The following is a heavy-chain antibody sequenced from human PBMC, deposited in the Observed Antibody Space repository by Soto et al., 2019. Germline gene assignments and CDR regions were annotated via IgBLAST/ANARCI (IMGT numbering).Heavy chain of an antibody. J-gene: IGHJ6*02. CDR1: GLSFSTYF. CDR2: ISYDGSNR. Sequence: PXVSLRLAGVACGLSFSTYFAHSVAQGSGKGLEWVALISYDGSNRNSADSVKGRFTISRDNSKNTLYLQMNSLRVEDTAVYYCAKDEVRTPSLYAMDVSGQGTTVTVSS. V-gene: IGHV3-30*18. CDR3: AKDEVRTPSLYAMDV. D-gene: IGHD3-10*01.